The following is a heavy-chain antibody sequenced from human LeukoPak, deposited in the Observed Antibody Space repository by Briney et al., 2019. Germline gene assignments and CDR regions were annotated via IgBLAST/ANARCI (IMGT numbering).Heavy chain of an antibody. CDR1: GFAFGSFS. Sequence: GGSLRLSCAASGFAFGSFSMGWVRQAPGKRLEWLAYIKEDGIEQFFVDSVRGRFTISRDDAKNSLYLQMNSLGADETAVYYCARAYTYARYWGQGTLVTVSS. CDR3: ARAYTYARY. CDR2: IKEDGIEQ. V-gene: IGHV3-7*01. J-gene: IGHJ4*02. D-gene: IGHD5-18*01.